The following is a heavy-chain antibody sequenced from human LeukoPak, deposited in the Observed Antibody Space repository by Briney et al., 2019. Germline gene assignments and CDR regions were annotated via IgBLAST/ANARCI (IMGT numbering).Heavy chain of an antibody. CDR2: INAGNGDT. Sequence: ASVKVSCKTSGYTFTTYPMHWVRQAPGQKLEWMGWINAGNGDTKYSQKFQGRVTITRDTSASTAYMELSSLRPEDTAVYYCARDRDRFTIFGAPIARFYYDMDVWGQGTTVTVSS. CDR1: GYTFTTYP. J-gene: IGHJ6*02. D-gene: IGHD3-3*01. CDR3: ARDRDRFTIFGAPIARFYYDMDV. V-gene: IGHV1-3*01.